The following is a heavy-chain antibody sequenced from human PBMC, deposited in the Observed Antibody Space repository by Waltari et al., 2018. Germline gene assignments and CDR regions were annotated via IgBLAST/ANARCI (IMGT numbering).Heavy chain of an antibody. Sequence: QVQLQESGPGLVKPSETLSLTCSVSGGSIGRYSWNWIRQPAGRGLEWIGHVYTTGSTNKNPSLKSRVTMSVDTSKNQLSLKLTSVTTADTAIYYCARGGAFGGEDAFDIWGQGTKVTVSS. CDR2: VYTTGST. J-gene: IGHJ3*02. CDR1: GGSIGRYS. D-gene: IGHD3-10*01. CDR3: ARGGAFGGEDAFDI. V-gene: IGHV4-4*07.